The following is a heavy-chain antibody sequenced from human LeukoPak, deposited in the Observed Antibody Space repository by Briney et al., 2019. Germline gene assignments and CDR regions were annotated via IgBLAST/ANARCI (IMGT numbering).Heavy chain of an antibody. CDR1: GFTFSNYW. D-gene: IGHD1-26*01. Sequence: SGGSLRLSCAASGFTFSNYWMSWVRQAPGKGLEWVANIKQDGSEKYYVDSVKGRFTISRDNAKNSLYLQMSSLRAEDTAVYYCARLIVGAIDYWGQGTLVTVSS. V-gene: IGHV3-7*01. J-gene: IGHJ4*02. CDR2: IKQDGSEK. CDR3: ARLIVGAIDY.